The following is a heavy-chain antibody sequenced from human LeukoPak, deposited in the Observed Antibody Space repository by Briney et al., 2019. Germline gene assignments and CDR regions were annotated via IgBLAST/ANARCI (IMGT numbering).Heavy chain of an antibody. D-gene: IGHD4-17*01. CDR1: GYTFTGYY. J-gene: IGHJ4*02. CDR3: ARSSTTVTLSPSSFRY. V-gene: IGHV1-2*02. CDR2: INPNSGGT. Sequence: ASVKVSCKASGYTFTGYYMHWVRQAPGQGLEWMGWINPNSGGTNYAQKFQGRVTMTRDTSISTAYMELSRLRSDDTAVYYRARSSTTVTLSPSSFRYWGQGTLVTVSS.